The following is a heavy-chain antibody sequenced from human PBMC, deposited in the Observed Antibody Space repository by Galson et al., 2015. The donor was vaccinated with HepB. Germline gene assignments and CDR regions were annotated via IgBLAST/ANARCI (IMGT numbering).Heavy chain of an antibody. CDR3: AKADCGGDCRMIDS. CDR1: GVTFSNYA. CDR2: ISDSGDRT. J-gene: IGHJ5*01. V-gene: IGHV3-23*01. D-gene: IGHD2-21*02. Sequence: SLRLSCAASGVTFSNYAMSWVRQAPGKGLEWVSSISDSGDRTFYADSVRGWFTVSRDNSKSTLYLQMNALRAEDTALYYCAKADCGGDCRMIDSWGQGTLVTVS.